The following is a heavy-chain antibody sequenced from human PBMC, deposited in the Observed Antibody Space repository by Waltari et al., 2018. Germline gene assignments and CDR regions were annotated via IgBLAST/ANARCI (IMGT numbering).Heavy chain of an antibody. CDR1: GGTFSSYA. D-gene: IGHD6-25*01. CDR3: ARGRPLASQRGGMDV. CDR2: LIPISGTT. V-gene: IGHV1-69*14. Sequence: QVQLVQSGAEVQKPGSSVKVSCKASGGTFSSYAINWVRQAPGQGLEWMGRLIPISGTTNYAQKFQGRVTITAGRPTSTAHMELSRLTSEDTAVYYWARGRPLASQRGGMDVWGQGTTVTISS. J-gene: IGHJ6*02.